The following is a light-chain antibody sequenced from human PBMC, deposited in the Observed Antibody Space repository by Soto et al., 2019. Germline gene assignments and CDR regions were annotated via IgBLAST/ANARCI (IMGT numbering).Light chain of an antibody. CDR1: SSDVGAYNS. CDR3: SSSTSSSSYV. Sequence: QSVLTQPASVSGSPGQSIAISCTGTSSDVGAYNSVSWYQQYPGKAPKLMIHDVTNRPSGVSDRFSGSKSGNTASLTISGLQAEDEADYYCSSSTSSSSYVFGSGTKLTVL. V-gene: IGLV2-14*01. J-gene: IGLJ1*01. CDR2: DVT.